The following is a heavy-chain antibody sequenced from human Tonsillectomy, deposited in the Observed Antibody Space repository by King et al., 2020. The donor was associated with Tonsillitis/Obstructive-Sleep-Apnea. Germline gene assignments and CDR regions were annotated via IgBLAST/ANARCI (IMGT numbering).Heavy chain of an antibody. D-gene: IGHD3-3*01. J-gene: IGHJ6*02. V-gene: IGHV1-46*02. Sequence: VQLVESGAEVKKPGASVQVSCTASGYTFNTYHMHWVRQAPGQGLEWMGIINPSAGTTSYAQKFQGRVTMTRDTSTSTVYMELSSLRPEDTAVYYCSTGRYDIWSGHYTGVSDYSGMDVWGQGTTVTVSS. CDR3: STGRYDIWSGHYTGVSDYSGMDV. CDR1: GYTFNTYH. CDR2: INPSAGTT.